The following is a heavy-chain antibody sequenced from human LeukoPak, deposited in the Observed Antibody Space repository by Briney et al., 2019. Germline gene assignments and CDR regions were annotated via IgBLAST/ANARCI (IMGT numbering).Heavy chain of an antibody. Sequence: SETLSLTYTVPGGSMSSYNWSCIRHPPGKGLECIGYTHTRGNTNYNPSLKRRVTLSLDTSTNQLSLKLSSVTAADTAVYYCARHSPYDSGGYYAQFDYWGQGILVTVSS. CDR1: GGSMSSYN. CDR2: THTRGNT. D-gene: IGHD3-22*01. V-gene: IGHV4-4*09. J-gene: IGHJ4*02. CDR3: ARHSPYDSGGYYAQFDY.